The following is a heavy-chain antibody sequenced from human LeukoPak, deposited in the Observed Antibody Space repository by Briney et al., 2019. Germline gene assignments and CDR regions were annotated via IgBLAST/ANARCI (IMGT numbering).Heavy chain of an antibody. J-gene: IGHJ4*02. CDR3: ARDSSGWSDLLDY. CDR1: GGSISSGSYY. D-gene: IGHD6-19*01. Sequence: PSETLSLTCTVSGGSISSGSYYWSWIRQPAGKGLEWIGRIYTSGSTNYNPSLKSRVTISVDTSKNQFSLRLSSVIPADTAVYYCARDSSGWSDLLDYWGQGTLVTVSS. V-gene: IGHV4-61*02. CDR2: IYTSGST.